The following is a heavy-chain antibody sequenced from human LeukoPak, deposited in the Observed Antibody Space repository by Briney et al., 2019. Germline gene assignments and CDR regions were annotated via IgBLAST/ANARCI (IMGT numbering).Heavy chain of an antibody. CDR3: ARVADDYFDY. D-gene: IGHD6-19*01. CDR1: GFTFSSYW. CDR2: INQTGSEK. Sequence: GGSLRLSCAASGFTFSSYWMSWVRQAPGKGLEWVANINQTGSEKYFVDSVKGRSTISRDNAKNSLYLQMNSLRAEDTAVYYCARVADDYFDYWGQGTLVTVSS. J-gene: IGHJ4*02. V-gene: IGHV3-7*01.